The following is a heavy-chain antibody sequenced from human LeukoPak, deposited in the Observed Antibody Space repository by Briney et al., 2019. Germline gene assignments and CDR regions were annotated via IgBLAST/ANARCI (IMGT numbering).Heavy chain of an antibody. D-gene: IGHD2-2*01. CDR2: ISSGGST. CDR3: AHGSMYQLDY. J-gene: IGHJ4*02. Sequence: PGGALRLSCAVSGFTFSRDGMSWVRQAPGTALEWVSGISSGGSTYYADSVKGRFTISRDNSKNTLYLQMNSLRAEDTAVYYCAHGSMYQLDYWGQGTLVTVSS. CDR1: GFTFSRDG. V-gene: IGHV3-23*01.